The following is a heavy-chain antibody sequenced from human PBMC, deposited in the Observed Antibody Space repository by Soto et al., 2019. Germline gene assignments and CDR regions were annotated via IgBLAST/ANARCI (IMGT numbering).Heavy chain of an antibody. CDR2: VYSNGAT. CDR3: ARGMDRKIGLFDL. V-gene: IGHV4-59*11. D-gene: IGHD3-16*01. Sequence: QVQLQEAGPGLVKPSETLSITCTVSGGSMSGLYWSWIRQSPLKGLEWIGYVYSNGATNYNPSFKGRVTRSVDTSKNQFSLRLTSVTAADTAVYYCARGMDRKIGLFDLWGPGNLITVAS. J-gene: IGHJ5*02. CDR1: GGSMSGLY.